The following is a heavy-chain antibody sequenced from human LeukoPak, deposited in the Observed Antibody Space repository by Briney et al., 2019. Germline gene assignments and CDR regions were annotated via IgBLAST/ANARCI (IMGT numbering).Heavy chain of an antibody. CDR3: AEDPCTDGVCYTSSYYGMDV. J-gene: IGHJ6*02. V-gene: IGHV3-23*01. CDR2: ISGSSLSA. Sequence: GGSLRLSCAASGFTFGSYAMSWVRQAPGKGLEWVSVISGSSLSAYYADSVKGRFTISRDNSKNTLYLQMNSLRVEDTAVYYCAEDPCTDGVCYTSSYYGMDVWGLGTTVTVSS. CDR1: GFTFGSYA. D-gene: IGHD2-8*01.